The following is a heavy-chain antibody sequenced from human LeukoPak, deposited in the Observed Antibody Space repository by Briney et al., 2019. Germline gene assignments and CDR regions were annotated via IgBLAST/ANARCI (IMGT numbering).Heavy chain of an antibody. V-gene: IGHV4-59*12. J-gene: IGHJ6*03. CDR2: IYYSGST. CDR3: ARDPPANTELLWFGESNYYMDV. D-gene: IGHD3-10*01. CDR1: GGSIRSYY. Sequence: SETLSLTCTVSGGSIRSYYWSWIRQPPGKGLEWIGYIYYSGSTNYNPSLKSRVTISVDTSKNQFSLKLSSVTAAGTAVYYCARDPPANTELLWFGESNYYMDVWGKGTTVTVSS.